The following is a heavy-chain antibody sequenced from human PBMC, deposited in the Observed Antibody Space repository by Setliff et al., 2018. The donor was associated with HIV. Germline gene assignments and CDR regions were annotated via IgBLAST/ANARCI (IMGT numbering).Heavy chain of an antibody. V-gene: IGHV4-61*09. CDR2: IFTSGSA. Sequence: SETLSLTCTVSGDSISSGRYYWNWIRQPAGKGLDWIGHIFTSGSAFSSGTANYSPSLKSRVTISVDISKSQFSLKRTSVTAADTAIYYCARGVNFDYWGQGTQVTVSS. CDR1: GDSISSGRYY. D-gene: IGHD3-3*01. J-gene: IGHJ4*02. CDR3: ARGVNFDY.